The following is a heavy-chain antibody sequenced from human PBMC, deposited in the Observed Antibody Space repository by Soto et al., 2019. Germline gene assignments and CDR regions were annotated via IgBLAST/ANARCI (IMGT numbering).Heavy chain of an antibody. CDR1: GFTFSNYW. CDR3: YGRLGD. J-gene: IGHJ4*02. V-gene: IGHV3-74*01. D-gene: IGHD4-17*01. Sequence: EVQLVESGGGLVQPGGSLRLSCAASGFTFSNYWMHWVRQAPEKGLAWVSRINTVGNYTSYADSVKGRFTISRDNAKNTLFLQMNSLRVEDTAVYYCYGRLGDSGQGTLVTVSS. CDR2: INTVGNYT.